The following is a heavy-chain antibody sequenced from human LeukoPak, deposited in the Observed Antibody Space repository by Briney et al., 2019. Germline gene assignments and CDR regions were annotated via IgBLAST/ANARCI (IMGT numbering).Heavy chain of an antibody. CDR1: GGSFSGYY. V-gene: IGHV4-34*01. J-gene: IGHJ4*02. CDR2: INHSGST. CDR3: ARGGDYFDY. Sequence: SETLSLTCAVYGGSFSGYYWSWIRQPPGKGLEWIGEINHSGSTNYNPSLKSRVTISVDTSENQFSLKLSSVTAADTAVYYCARGGDYFDYWGQGTLVTVSS.